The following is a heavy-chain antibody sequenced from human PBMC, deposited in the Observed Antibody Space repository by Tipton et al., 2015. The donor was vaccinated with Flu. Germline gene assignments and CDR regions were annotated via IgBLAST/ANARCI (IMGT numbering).Heavy chain of an antibody. J-gene: IGHJ5*02. CDR1: GGSIRSSTSY. CDR3: ARRDYSNYVSDPKSWFDP. V-gene: IGHV4-61*02. Sequence: TLSLTCTVSGGSIRSSTSYWSWVRQPVGKGLEWIGRVYVGGRTSYNPSLESRVTVSLDTSKNQFSLNMRSVTAADMAVYYCARRDYSNYVSDPKSWFDPWGQGTLVAVSS. CDR2: VYVGGRT. D-gene: IGHD4-11*01.